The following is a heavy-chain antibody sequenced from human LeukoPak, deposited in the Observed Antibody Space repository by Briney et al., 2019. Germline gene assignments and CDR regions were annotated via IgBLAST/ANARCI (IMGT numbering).Heavy chain of an antibody. CDR2: ISSHSIYI. D-gene: IGHD2-2*02. CDR1: GFTFRTYS. Sequence: GGSLILSCAASGFTFRTYSMNWVRQAPGKGLEWVSTISSHSIYIYYADSVKGRFTISRDNAKNLLYLQMDSLRADDTTVYYCAKPDRTSTSCYTLDSWGQGTLVTVSS. J-gene: IGHJ4*02. V-gene: IGHV3-21*01. CDR3: AKPDRTSTSCYTLDS.